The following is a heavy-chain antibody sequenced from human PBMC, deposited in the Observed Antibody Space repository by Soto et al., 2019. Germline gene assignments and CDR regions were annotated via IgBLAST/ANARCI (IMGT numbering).Heavy chain of an antibody. CDR3: ARVAY. J-gene: IGHJ4*02. CDR1: GFTFSRVS. V-gene: IGHV3-21*01. Sequence: VGSLRLSCEASGFTFSRVSVNWVRQVPGKGLEWVASISSGSSDTWYADSVKGRFIISRDNAQNSLFLQMNTLRPEDTAMYYCARVAYWGPGTQVTVSS. CDR2: ISSGSSDT.